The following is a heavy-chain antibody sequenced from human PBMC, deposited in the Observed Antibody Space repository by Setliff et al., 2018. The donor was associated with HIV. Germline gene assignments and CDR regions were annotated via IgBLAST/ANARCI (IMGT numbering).Heavy chain of an antibody. Sequence: SVKVSCKASGYTFTSYGISWVRQAPGQGLEWMGGIIPILGMSIYAQKFQGRVTITADESTSTAYMELSSLRSDDTAVYYCAAPHSTEGAFDVWGQGTMVTVSS. CDR2: IIPILGMS. D-gene: IGHD4-17*01. CDR3: AAPHSTEGAFDV. V-gene: IGHV1-69*10. J-gene: IGHJ3*01. CDR1: GYTFTSYG.